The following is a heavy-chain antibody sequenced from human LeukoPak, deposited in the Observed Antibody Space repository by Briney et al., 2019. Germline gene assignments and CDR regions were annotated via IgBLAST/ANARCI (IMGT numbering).Heavy chain of an antibody. D-gene: IGHD3-9*01. V-gene: IGHV3-43*01. J-gene: IGHJ4*02. CDR3: ARGLAPFDY. CDR2: ISWDGGST. CDR1: GFTFDAYT. Sequence: GGSLRLSCAASGFTFDAYTMHWVRQAPGKGLEWVSLISWDGGSTYYADSVKGRFTISRDNSKNTLYLQMNSLRAEDTAVYFCARGLAPFDYWGQGTLVTVSS.